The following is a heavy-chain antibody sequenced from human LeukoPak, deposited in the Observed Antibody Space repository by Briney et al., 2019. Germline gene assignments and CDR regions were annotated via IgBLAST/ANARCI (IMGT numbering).Heavy chain of an antibody. Sequence: ASVNVSCKASGGTFSSYAISWVRQAPGQGLEWMGGIIPIFGTANYAQKFQGRVTITTDESTSTAYMELSSLRSEDTAVYYCARAGRGSYLRGSLNYWGQGTLVTVSS. V-gene: IGHV1-69*05. CDR1: GGTFSSYA. D-gene: IGHD1-26*01. J-gene: IGHJ4*02. CDR3: ARAGRGSYLRGSLNY. CDR2: IIPIFGTA.